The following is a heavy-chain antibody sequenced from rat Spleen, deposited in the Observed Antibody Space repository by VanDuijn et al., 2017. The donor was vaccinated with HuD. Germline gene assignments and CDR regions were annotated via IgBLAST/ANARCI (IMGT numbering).Heavy chain of an antibody. CDR3: TTRPYYSSLNWFPY. CDR2: ISYDGDTT. J-gene: IGHJ3*01. D-gene: IGHD1-2*01. V-gene: IGHV5-29*01. Sequence: EVQLVASGGGLVRPERSLKLSCAASGFTFSDYGMAWVRQAPKKGLEWVAYISYDGDTTYYRDSVKGRFTISRDNAKSTLYLQMDSLRSEDTATYYCTTRPYYSSLNWFPYWGQGTLVTVSS. CDR1: GFTFSDYG.